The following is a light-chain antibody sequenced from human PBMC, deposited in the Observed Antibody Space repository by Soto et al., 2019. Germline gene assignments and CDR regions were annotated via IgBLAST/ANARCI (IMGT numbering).Light chain of an antibody. Sequence: EIVLTQSPATLSSFPGDRVTLSCRASQYINTRLAWYQHRPGQAPSLLIYQTSLRAAGIPARFSASGSGTDFTLTITDVQPEDFALYYCHQRQSWPRTFGKGT. CDR3: HQRQSWPRT. V-gene: IGKV3-11*01. J-gene: IGKJ1*01. CDR2: QTS. CDR1: QYINTR.